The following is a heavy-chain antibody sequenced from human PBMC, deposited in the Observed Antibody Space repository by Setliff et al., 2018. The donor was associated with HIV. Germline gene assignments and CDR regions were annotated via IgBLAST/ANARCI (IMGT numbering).Heavy chain of an antibody. V-gene: IGHV4-39*01. CDR2: IYYSGNT. D-gene: IGHD6-19*01. CDR3: ARHLRGYSGGWYDEALAFNY. Sequence: PSETLSLTCTVSGASISGSSFYWGWIRQPPGRGLEWIGTIYYSGNTYYNPSLKSRVSLSIDASKNQFSLKLNSVTAADTALYYCARHLRGYSGGWYDEALAFNYWGQGTLGTVSS. CDR1: GASISGSSFY. J-gene: IGHJ4*02.